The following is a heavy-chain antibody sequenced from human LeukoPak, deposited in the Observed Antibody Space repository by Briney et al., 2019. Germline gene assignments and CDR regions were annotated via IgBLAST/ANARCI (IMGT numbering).Heavy chain of an antibody. D-gene: IGHD6-13*01. Sequence: ASVKDSCKASGYTFTGYYMHWVRQAPGQGLEWMGWINPNSGGTNYAQKFQGRVTMTRDTSISTAYMELSRLGSDDTAVYYCARSKQPGRVGDYWGQGTLVTVSS. J-gene: IGHJ4*02. CDR2: INPNSGGT. CDR1: GYTFTGYY. V-gene: IGHV1-2*02. CDR3: ARSKQPGRVGDY.